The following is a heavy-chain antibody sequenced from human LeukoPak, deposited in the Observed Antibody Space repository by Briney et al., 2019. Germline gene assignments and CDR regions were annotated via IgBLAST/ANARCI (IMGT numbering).Heavy chain of an antibody. Sequence: GASVKVSCKASGYTFTSYDINWVRQATGQGLEWMGWMNPNSGNTGYAQKFQGRVTMTRNTSISTAYMELSSLRSEDTAVYYCARRLYTAMASAHWFDPWGQGTLVTVSS. D-gene: IGHD5-18*01. CDR1: GYTFTSYD. CDR2: MNPNSGNT. V-gene: IGHV1-8*01. J-gene: IGHJ5*02. CDR3: ARRLYTAMASAHWFDP.